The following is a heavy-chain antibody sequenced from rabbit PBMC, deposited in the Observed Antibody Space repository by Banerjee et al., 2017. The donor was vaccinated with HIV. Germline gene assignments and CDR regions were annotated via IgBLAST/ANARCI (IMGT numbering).Heavy chain of an antibody. Sequence: EESGGGLVQPEGSLTLTCKASGLDFSSSCWICWVRQAPGKGLEWIACIYAGSSGSTYYASWAKGRFTISKTSSTTVTLQVTSLTAADTATYFCARGGDHSFGYNLWGPGTLVTDS. D-gene: IGHD6-1*01. CDR1: GLDFSSSCW. CDR2: IYAGSSGST. J-gene: IGHJ6*01. CDR3: ARGGDHSFGYNL. V-gene: IGHV1S45*01.